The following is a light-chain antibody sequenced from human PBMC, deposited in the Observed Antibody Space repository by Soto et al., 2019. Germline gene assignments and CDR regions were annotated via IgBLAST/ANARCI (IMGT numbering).Light chain of an antibody. CDR1: NIGSKG. CDR3: QVWDSGSAHVV. Sequence: SYELTQPPSVSVAPGKTASISCGGNNIGSKGVHWYQQKPGQAPVLVIYSDTDLPPVIPERFSGSNSANLATLTISRVEXXXXXXYYCQVWDSGSAHVVFGGGTKVTVL. J-gene: IGLJ2*01. CDR2: SDT. V-gene: IGLV3-21*04.